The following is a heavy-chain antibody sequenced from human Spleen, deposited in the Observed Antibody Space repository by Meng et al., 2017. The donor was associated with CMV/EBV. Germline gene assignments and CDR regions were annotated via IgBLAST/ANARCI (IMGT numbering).Heavy chain of an antibody. D-gene: IGHD2-15*01. J-gene: IGHJ6*02. CDR2: ISGSGGST. V-gene: IGHV3-23*01. CDR1: GFTFSSYA. CDR3: AKDRYCSGGSCYNYYYGMDV. Sequence: GESLKISCAASGFTFSSYAMSWVRQAPGKGLEWVSAISGSGGSTYDADSVKGRFTISRDNSKNTLYLQMNSLRAEDTAVYYCAKDRYCSGGSCYNYYYGMDVWGQGTTVTVSS.